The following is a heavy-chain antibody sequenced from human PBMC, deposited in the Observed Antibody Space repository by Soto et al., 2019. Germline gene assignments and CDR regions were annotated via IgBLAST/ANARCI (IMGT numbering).Heavy chain of an antibody. CDR3: ARQRPTDGRWEFANYYGMDV. Sequence: SETLSLTCAVYGGSFSAYYWSWVRQPPGKGLEWIGEIIHSESTKYNPSLKSRVTISVDTSKNQFSLKLSSVTAADTAVYYCARQRPTDGRWEFANYYGMDVWGQGTVVTVSS. CDR2: IIHSEST. CDR1: GGSFSAYY. D-gene: IGHD1-26*01. V-gene: IGHV4-34*12. J-gene: IGHJ6*02.